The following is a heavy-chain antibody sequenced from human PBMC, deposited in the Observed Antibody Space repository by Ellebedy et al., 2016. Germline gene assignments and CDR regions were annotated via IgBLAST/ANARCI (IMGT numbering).Heavy chain of an antibody. D-gene: IGHD2-15*01. CDR3: AREMSGRGFDY. J-gene: IGHJ4*02. V-gene: IGHV3-33*01. Sequence: GGSLRLSCVASAFIFSGHGMHWVRQAPGKGLEWVAVIWNDGINKYYADSVKGRFTISRDNSKNTLYLEMNSLRADDTALYFCAREMSGRGFDYWGQGTLVRVSS. CDR1: AFIFSGHG. CDR2: IWNDGINK.